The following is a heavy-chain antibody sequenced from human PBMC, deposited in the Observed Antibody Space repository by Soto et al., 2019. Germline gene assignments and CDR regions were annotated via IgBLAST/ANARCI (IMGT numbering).Heavy chain of an antibody. CDR3: ARDSPDSSSWEAYYYYYYMDV. CDR1: GFTFSSYS. V-gene: IGHV3-48*01. J-gene: IGHJ6*03. CDR2: ISSSSSTI. Sequence: GGSLRLSCAASGFTFSSYSMNWVRQAPGKGLEWVSYISSSSSTIYYADSVKGRFTISRDNAKNSLYLQMNSLRAEDTAVYYCARDSPDSSSWEAYYYYYYMDVWGKGTTVTVSS. D-gene: IGHD6-13*01.